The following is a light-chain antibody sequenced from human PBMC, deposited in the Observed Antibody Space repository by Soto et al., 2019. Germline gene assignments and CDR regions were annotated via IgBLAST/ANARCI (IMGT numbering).Light chain of an antibody. CDR1: QSVSSSY. J-gene: IGKJ3*01. CDR2: GAS. Sequence: EIVLTQSPGTLSLSPGERATLSCRASQSVSSSYLAWYQQKPGQAPRLLIYGASSRATGIPDRFSGSGSGTDFTLTISRLEPEDFAVYYWHQYGSSPVFTFGPGTKVDIK. V-gene: IGKV3-20*01. CDR3: HQYGSSPVFT.